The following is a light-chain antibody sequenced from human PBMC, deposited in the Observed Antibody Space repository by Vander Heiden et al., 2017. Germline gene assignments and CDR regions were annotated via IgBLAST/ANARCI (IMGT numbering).Light chain of an antibody. V-gene: IGKV1-5*01. CDR3: QQYNSYSLT. CDR1: QSISSW. J-gene: IGKJ1*01. CDR2: DAS. Sequence: DFQMTQSPSTLSASVGDRVTITCRASQSISSWLAWYQQKPGKAPKLLIYDASSLESGVPSRFSGSGSGTEFTLTISSLQPDDFATYYCQQYNSYSLTFGPGTKVEIK.